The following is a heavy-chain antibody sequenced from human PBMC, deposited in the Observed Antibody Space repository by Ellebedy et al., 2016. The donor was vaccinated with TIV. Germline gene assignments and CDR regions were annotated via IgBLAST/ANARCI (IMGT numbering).Heavy chain of an antibody. J-gene: IGHJ6*02. D-gene: IGHD2-8*01. V-gene: IGHV1-2*04. Sequence: ASVKVSXXASGYTFTGYYMHWVRQAPGQGLEWVGWINPNSGGTNYAQKFQGWVTMTRDTSISTAYMELSRLRSDDTAVYYCARTLKGYYGMDVWGQGTTVTVSS. CDR3: ARTLKGYYGMDV. CDR1: GYTFTGYY. CDR2: INPNSGGT.